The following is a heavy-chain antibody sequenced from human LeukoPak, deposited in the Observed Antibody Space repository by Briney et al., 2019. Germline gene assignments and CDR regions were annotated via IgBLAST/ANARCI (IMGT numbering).Heavy chain of an antibody. J-gene: IGHJ6*02. CDR2: IIPIVGTT. CDR1: GGTFSSYA. D-gene: IGHD3-10*01. Sequence: SVKVSCKASGGTFSSYAISWVRQAPGQGLEWMGGIIPIVGTTNYAQKFQGRVTITADESSNTAHMELSSLRSEDTAVYYCASPLNPFITMVRGVKSPLDGMDVWGQGTTVTVSS. CDR3: ASPLNPFITMVRGVKSPLDGMDV. V-gene: IGHV1-69*13.